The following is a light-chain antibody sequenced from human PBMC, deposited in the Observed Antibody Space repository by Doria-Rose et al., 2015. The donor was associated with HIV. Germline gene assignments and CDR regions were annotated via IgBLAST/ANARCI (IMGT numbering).Light chain of an antibody. CDR3: QQYYDTPS. CDR2: WAS. Sequence: DIRVTQSPESLGMSLGERATLNCKSNQSLLYTSKNYLAWYQQKPGQPTKLLIYWASTQQSGVPARFSGSGSGTDFTLTISSLEAEDVVVYYCQQYYDTPSFGPGTTVDIK. V-gene: IGKV4-1*01. CDR1: QSLLYTSKNY. J-gene: IGKJ3*01.